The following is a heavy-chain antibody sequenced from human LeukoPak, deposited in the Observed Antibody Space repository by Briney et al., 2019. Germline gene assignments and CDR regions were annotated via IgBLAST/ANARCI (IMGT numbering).Heavy chain of an antibody. D-gene: IGHD5-24*01. J-gene: IGHJ6*03. Sequence: SVKVSCKASGGTFSSYAISWVRQAPGQGLEWMGRIIPIFGTANYAQKFQGRVTITTDESTSTAYMQLSSLRSEDTAVYYYANSKRDGYTHYYYYYVDVWGKGTRSPSP. CDR1: GGTFSSYA. V-gene: IGHV1-69*05. CDR3: ANSKRDGYTHYYYYYVDV. CDR2: IIPIFGTA.